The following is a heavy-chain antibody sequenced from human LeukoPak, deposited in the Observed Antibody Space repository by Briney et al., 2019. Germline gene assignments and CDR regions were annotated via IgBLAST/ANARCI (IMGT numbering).Heavy chain of an antibody. CDR1: GGSISSGDYY. CDR2: IYYSGST. V-gene: IGHV4-30-4*08. D-gene: IGHD2-2*02. Sequence: PSQTLSLTCTVSGGSISSGDYYWSWIRQPPGKGLEWIGYIYYSGSTYYNPSLKGRVTISVDTSKNQFSLKLSSVTAADTAVYYCASLSDIVVVPAAIKDAFDIWGQGTMVTVSS. J-gene: IGHJ3*02. CDR3: ASLSDIVVVPAAIKDAFDI.